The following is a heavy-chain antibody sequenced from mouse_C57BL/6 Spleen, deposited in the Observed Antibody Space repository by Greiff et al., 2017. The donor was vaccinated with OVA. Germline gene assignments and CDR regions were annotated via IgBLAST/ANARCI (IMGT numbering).Heavy chain of an antibody. CDR3: ARKGYGSSSWYFDV. D-gene: IGHD1-1*01. J-gene: IGHJ1*03. Sequence: VQLQQPGAELVMPGASVKLSCKASGYTFTSYWMHWVKQRPGQGLEWIGEIDPSDSYSNYNPKFKGKSTLTVDKSSSTAYMQLSSLTSEDSAVYYGARKGYGSSSWYFDVWGTGTTVTVSS. CDR1: GYTFTSYW. V-gene: IGHV1-69*01. CDR2: IDPSDSYS.